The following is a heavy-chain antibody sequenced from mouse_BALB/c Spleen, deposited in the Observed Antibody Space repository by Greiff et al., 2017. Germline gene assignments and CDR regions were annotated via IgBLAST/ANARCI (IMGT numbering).Heavy chain of an antibody. CDR2: ISNGGGST. CDR3: ASLIHYYGRYYFDY. J-gene: IGHJ2*01. Sequence: EVKVEESGGGLVQPGGSLKLSCAASGFTFSSYTMSWVRQTPEKRLEWVAYISNGGGSTYYPDTVKGRFTISRDNAKNTLYLQMSSLKSEDTAMYYCASLIHYYGRYYFDYWGQGTTLTVSS. D-gene: IGHD1-2*01. V-gene: IGHV5-12-2*01. CDR1: GFTFSSYT.